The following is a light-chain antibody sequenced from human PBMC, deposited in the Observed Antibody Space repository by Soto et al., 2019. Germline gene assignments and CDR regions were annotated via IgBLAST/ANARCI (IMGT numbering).Light chain of an antibody. V-gene: IGKV1-5*01. CDR3: QQYNSYLYT. CDR2: DAS. Sequence: DIQMTQSPATLSASVGDRVTITCRASQSISSWLAWYQQKPGKAPKLLIYDASSLEGGVPSRFSVSGSGTEFTLAISSLQPDDLATYYCQQYNSYLYTFGQGTKLEIK. CDR1: QSISSW. J-gene: IGKJ2*01.